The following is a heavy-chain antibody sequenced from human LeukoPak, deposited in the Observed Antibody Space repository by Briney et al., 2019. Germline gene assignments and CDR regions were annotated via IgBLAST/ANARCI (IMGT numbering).Heavy chain of an antibody. CDR1: GFTFSNYW. V-gene: IGHV3-74*01. CDR2: IKGDGSST. Sequence: PGGSLRLSCAASGFTFSNYWMHWVRQTPGEGLVCVSLIKGDGSSTTYADSVKGRFTISRDNAKNTVYLQMNSLRAEDTAVYHCARGNYHAMDVWGQGTTVTVSS. J-gene: IGHJ6*02. CDR3: ARGNYHAMDV.